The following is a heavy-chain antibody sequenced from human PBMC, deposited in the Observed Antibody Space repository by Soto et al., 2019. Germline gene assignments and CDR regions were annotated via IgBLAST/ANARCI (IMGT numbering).Heavy chain of an antibody. J-gene: IGHJ4*02. D-gene: IGHD2-8*02. CDR2: IYYNVNT. Sequence: ETLSLTCTVSGGSISSYYWSWIRQPPGKGLEWIGYIYYNVNTNYNPSLKSRVTISVDTSKNQFSLKLTSVTAADTAVYYCARDKITGLFDYWGQGTLVTVSS. CDR1: GGSISSYY. V-gene: IGHV4-59*12. CDR3: ARDKITGLFDY.